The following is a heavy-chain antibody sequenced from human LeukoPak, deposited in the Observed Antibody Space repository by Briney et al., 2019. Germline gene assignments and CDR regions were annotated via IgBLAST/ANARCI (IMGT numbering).Heavy chain of an antibody. CDR3: AKDKRAAAGYG. CDR2: INHSGST. Sequence: SETLSLTCAVYGGSFSGYYWSWIRQPPGKGLEWIGEINHSGSTNYNPSLKSRVTISVDTSKNQFSLKLSSVTAADTAVYYCAKDKRAAAGYGWGQGTLVTVSS. D-gene: IGHD6-13*01. J-gene: IGHJ4*02. V-gene: IGHV4-34*01. CDR1: GGSFSGYY.